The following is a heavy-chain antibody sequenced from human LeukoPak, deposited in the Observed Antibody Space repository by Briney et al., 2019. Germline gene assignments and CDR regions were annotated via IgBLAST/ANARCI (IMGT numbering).Heavy chain of an antibody. D-gene: IGHD3-3*01. CDR1: GFTFSIYA. CDR3: AKDQAGYNFWSDS. V-gene: IGHV3-23*01. CDR2: ITSSGDGT. Sequence: GGSLRLSCAASGFTFSIYAMSWVRQAPGKGLQWVSSITSSGDGTYYADSVKGRFTISRDNSENMLYLQMNSLRVEDTAVYFCAKDQAGYNFWSDSWGQGTLVTVSS. J-gene: IGHJ4*02.